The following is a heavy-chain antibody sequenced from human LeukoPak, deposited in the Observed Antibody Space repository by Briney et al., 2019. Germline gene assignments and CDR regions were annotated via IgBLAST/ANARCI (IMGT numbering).Heavy chain of an antibody. V-gene: IGHV4-34*01. D-gene: IGHD2-15*01. CDR3: VRRIWTSYPRHNWFDP. J-gene: IGHJ5*02. CDR1: GGSVTDYS. Sequence: SETLCLTCSVYGGSVTDYSWSWIRQPPGQGLDWIGEINDSGRTTFYNPSVQSRVTISLDMSRNQFSLKVTSVTAADTATYYCVRRIWTSYPRHNWFDPWGQGTVVTVSS. CDR2: INDSGRT.